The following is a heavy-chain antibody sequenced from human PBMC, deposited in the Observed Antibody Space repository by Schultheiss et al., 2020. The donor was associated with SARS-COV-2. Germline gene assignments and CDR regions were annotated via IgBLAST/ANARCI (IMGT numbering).Heavy chain of an antibody. J-gene: IGHJ6*02. D-gene: IGHD6-13*01. Sequence: GGSLRLSCSASGFTFSSYAMHWVRQAPGKGLEYVSAISSNGGSTYYADSVKGRFTISRDNSKNSLYLQMNSLRAEDTAVYYCARDLEYSSSWYTVYYYYGMDVWGQGTTVTVSS. CDR2: ISSNGGST. CDR1: GFTFSSYA. CDR3: ARDLEYSSSWYTVYYYYGMDV. V-gene: IGHV3-64*04.